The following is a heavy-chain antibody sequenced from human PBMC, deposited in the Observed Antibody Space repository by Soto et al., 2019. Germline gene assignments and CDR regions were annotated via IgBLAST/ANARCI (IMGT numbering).Heavy chain of an antibody. D-gene: IGHD5-18*01. V-gene: IGHV1-3*01. CDR1: GYIFSDYV. J-gene: IGHJ4*02. CDR2: IYGDNTYT. Sequence: ASVKVSCKTSGYIFSDYVIHWVRQAPGQRPEWMGYIYGDNTYTKYSEKFQGRVTITSDTSATTGYMELSSLTSEDTAVYYCARYRYAYSYFDYWGQGTLVTVSS. CDR3: ARYRYAYSYFDY.